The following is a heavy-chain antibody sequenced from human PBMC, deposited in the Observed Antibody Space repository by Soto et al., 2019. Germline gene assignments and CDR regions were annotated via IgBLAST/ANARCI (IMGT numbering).Heavy chain of an antibody. CDR1: GYTFTSYD. Sequence: ASVKVSCKASGYTFTSYDINWVRQATGQGLEWMGWMNPNSGNTGYTQKFQGRVTMTRNTSISTAYMELSSLRSEDTAVYYCARDYDFWSGYYKFRWFDPWGQGTLVTVSS. D-gene: IGHD3-3*01. CDR2: MNPNSGNT. V-gene: IGHV1-8*01. CDR3: ARDYDFWSGYYKFRWFDP. J-gene: IGHJ5*02.